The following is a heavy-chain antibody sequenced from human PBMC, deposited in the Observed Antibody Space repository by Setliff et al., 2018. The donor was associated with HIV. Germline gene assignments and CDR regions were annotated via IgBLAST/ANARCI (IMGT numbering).Heavy chain of an antibody. CDR3: ARASRWGSIPFDY. CDR2: IYNSGGT. CDR1: GGSISTGGYY. V-gene: IGHV4-31*03. D-gene: IGHD2-21*01. J-gene: IGHJ4*02. Sequence: SETLSLTCTVSGGSISTGGYYWSWIRQHPGKGLEWIGYIYNSGGTYYNPSLKSRITMSIDTSKHQFSLKLNSVTAADTAVYFCARASRWGSIPFDYWGQGTLVTAPQ.